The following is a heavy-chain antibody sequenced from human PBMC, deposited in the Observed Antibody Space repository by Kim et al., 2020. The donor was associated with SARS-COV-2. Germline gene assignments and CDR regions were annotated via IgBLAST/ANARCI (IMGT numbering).Heavy chain of an antibody. CDR1: GGYISGFH. CDR3: ARISGGRVVDY. J-gene: IGHJ4*02. D-gene: IGHD3-10*01. CDR2: VYSSGRT. V-gene: IGHV4-4*07. Sequence: SETLSLTCTVSGGYISGFHWTWIRQPADEGLEWIGHVYSSGRTHYTPSLKNRVTVSMDTSKNQFSLKLSSVTAADTAIYYCARISGGRVVDYWGQGTLVT.